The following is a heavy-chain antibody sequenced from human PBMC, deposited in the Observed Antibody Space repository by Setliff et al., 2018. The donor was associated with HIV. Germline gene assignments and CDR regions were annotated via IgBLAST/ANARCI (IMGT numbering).Heavy chain of an antibody. J-gene: IGHJ4*02. V-gene: IGHV4-38-2*02. CDR3: ARGLSFYDPGGFDY. Sequence: SETLSLTCTVSGFSIGNFYYWGWIRQPPGKGLEWVGSMYPSGRTYYNPSLKSRFIISVDTSKNQFSLKLSSVTAADTAVYYCARGLSFYDPGGFDYWGQGTLVTVSS. CDR2: MYPSGRT. CDR1: GFSIGNFYY. D-gene: IGHD3-22*01.